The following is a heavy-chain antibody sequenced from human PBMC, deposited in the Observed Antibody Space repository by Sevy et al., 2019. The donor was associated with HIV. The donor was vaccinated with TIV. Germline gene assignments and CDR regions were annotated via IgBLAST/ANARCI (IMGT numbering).Heavy chain of an antibody. CDR2: IYPGDSDT. J-gene: IGHJ4*02. Sequence: GESLKISCKGSGYSFTSYWIGWVRQMPGKGLEWMGIIYPGDSDTRYSPSFQGQVTISADKSISNAYLQWSSLKASDTAMSYCARSTYYYDSSGLDFDYWGQGTLVTVSS. CDR3: ARSTYYYDSSGLDFDY. CDR1: GYSFTSYW. V-gene: IGHV5-51*01. D-gene: IGHD3-22*01.